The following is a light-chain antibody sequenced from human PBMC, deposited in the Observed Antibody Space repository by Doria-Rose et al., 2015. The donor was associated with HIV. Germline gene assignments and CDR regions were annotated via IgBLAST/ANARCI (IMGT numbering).Light chain of an antibody. V-gene: IGKV3-20*01. CDR2: DGS. CDR3: HQYGTSWT. CDR1: QSFSSTY. Sequence: TQSPGTLSLSPGERATLSCRASQSFSSTYLAWYQQKPGQAPSLLIYDGSTRATGIPDRFSASGSRTDFTLTINRLEPEDFALYYCHQYGTSWTFGQGTKLEL. J-gene: IGKJ1*01.